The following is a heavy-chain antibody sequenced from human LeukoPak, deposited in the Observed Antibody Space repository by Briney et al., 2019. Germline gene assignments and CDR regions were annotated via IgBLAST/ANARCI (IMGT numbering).Heavy chain of an antibody. J-gene: IGHJ4*02. Sequence: PSETLSLTCTVSGGSISSSSYYWGWIRQPPGKGLEWIGSIYYSGSTYYNPSLKSRVTISVDTSKNQFSLKLSSVTAADTAVYYCARYSRTTDYFDYWGRGTLVTVSS. CDR3: ARYSRTTDYFDY. CDR2: IYYSGST. D-gene: IGHD6-13*01. CDR1: GGSISSSSYY. V-gene: IGHV4-39*01.